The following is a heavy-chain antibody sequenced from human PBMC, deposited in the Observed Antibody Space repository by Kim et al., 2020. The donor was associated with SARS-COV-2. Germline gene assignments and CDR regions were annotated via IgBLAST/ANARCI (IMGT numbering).Heavy chain of an antibody. CDR3: ASDIVVGLTTQDY. CDR1: GFTFSSYA. D-gene: IGHD2-2*01. CDR2: ISYDGSNK. V-gene: IGHV3-30-3*01. J-gene: IGHJ4*02. Sequence: GGSLRLSCAASGFTFSSYAMHWVRQAPGKGLEWVAVISYDGSNKYYADSVKGRFTISRDNSKNTLYLQMNSLRAEDTAVYYCASDIVVGLTTQDYWGQGTLVTVSS.